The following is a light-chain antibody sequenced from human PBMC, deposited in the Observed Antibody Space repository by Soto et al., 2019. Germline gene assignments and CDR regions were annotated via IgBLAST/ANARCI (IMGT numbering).Light chain of an antibody. CDR3: HQYNSFPFT. J-gene: IGKJ2*01. CDR2: DTS. CDR1: QTTSSW. V-gene: IGKV1-5*01. Sequence: DIQMTQSPSTLSASVGDRVIITCRASQTTSSWLAWYQQKPGEAPNLLIYDTSSLQSGVPSRFSGSGSGTEFTLTISSLQPDDFATYYCHQYNSFPFTFGQGTKVDIK.